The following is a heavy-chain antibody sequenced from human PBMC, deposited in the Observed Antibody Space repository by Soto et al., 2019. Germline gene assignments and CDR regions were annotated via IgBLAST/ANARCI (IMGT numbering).Heavy chain of an antibody. CDR2: ISAYNGNT. V-gene: IGHV1-18*01. J-gene: IGHJ6*02. CDR3: AREESGCSGGSCFYYYYGMDV. CDR1: GYTFTSYG. D-gene: IGHD2-15*01. Sequence: ASLKVSCKASGYTFTSYGISWVRQAPGQGLEWMGWISAYNGNTNYAQKLQGRVTMTTDTSTSTAYMELRSLRSDDTAVYYCAREESGCSGGSCFYYYYGMDVWGQGTTVTVSS.